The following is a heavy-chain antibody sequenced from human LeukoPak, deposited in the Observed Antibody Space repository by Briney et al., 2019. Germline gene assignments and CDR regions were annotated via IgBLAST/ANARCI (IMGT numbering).Heavy chain of an antibody. CDR1: GGSFSGYY. V-gene: IGHV4-34*01. Sequence: SETLSLTCAVYGGSFSGYYWSWIRQPPGKGLEWIGEINHSGSTNYNPSLKSRVTISVDTSKNQFSLKLSSVTAADTAVYYCARSHYYDSSGSQNNWFDPWGQGTLVTVSS. CDR3: ARSHYYDSSGSQNNWFDP. D-gene: IGHD3-22*01. CDR2: INHSGST. J-gene: IGHJ5*02.